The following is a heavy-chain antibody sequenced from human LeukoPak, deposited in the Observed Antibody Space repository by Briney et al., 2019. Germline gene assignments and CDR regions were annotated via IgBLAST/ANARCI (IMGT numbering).Heavy chain of an antibody. V-gene: IGHV1-2*02. CDR2: INPNSGGT. J-gene: IGHJ4*02. CDR1: GYTFTGYY. Sequence: PRASVKVSCKASGYTFTGYYMHWVRQAPGQGLEWMGWINPNSGGTNYAQKFQGRVTMTRDTSISTAYMELSRLRSDDTAVYYCARGFTIFGVVIINYFDYWGQGTLVTVSS. D-gene: IGHD3-3*01. CDR3: ARGFTIFGVVIINYFDY.